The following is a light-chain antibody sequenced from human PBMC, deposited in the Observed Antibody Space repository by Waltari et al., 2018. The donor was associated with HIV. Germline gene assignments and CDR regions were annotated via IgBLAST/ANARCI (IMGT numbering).Light chain of an antibody. CDR2: WAS. Sequence: DIVMTQSPDSLTVSLGERASINCMSTPSLLYSPNNKNFLVWYQKKPGQPPTLLIYWASSRESGVPARFSGSGSGTNFTLTISSLQPEDVATYFCQQYFTTPWTFGQGTKVE. CDR3: QQYFTTPWT. V-gene: IGKV4-1*01. J-gene: IGKJ1*01. CDR1: PSLLYSPNNKNF.